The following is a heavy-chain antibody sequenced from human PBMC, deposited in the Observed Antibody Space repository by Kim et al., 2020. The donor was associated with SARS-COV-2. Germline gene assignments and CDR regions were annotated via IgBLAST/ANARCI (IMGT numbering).Heavy chain of an antibody. CDR1: GYIFTTYW. CDR3: ARVPMATSFFDY. V-gene: IGHV5-51*01. CDR2: IYPGDSDT. D-gene: IGHD5-12*01. Sequence: GESLKISCKGSGYIFTTYWIGWVRQMPGKGLEWMGLIYPGDSDTRYSPSFQGQVTISADKSISTAYLQWSSLKASDTAMYFCARVPMATSFFDYWGQGTLVTVSS. J-gene: IGHJ4*02.